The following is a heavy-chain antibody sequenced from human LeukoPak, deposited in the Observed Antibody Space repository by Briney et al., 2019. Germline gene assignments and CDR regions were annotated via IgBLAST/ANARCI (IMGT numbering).Heavy chain of an antibody. J-gene: IGHJ4*02. CDR1: GFTFSSYS. Sequence: GGSLRLSCAASGFTFSSYSMNWVRRAPGTGLEWVSSISSSSSYIYYAYSVKGRFPVSRDNAKNSLYLQLNSLRAEDTAVYYCARDRSTMVRGAHYFDYWGQGTLVTVSS. V-gene: IGHV3-21*01. D-gene: IGHD3-10*01. CDR3: ARDRSTMVRGAHYFDY. CDR2: ISSSSSYI.